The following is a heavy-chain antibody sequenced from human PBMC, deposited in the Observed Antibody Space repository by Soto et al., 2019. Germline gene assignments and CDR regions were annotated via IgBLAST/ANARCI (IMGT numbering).Heavy chain of an antibody. CDR1: GFTFSNAW. CDR3: TTVGTYYDFWSGPSPGMDF. Sequence: GGSLRLSCAASGFTFSNAWMNWVRQAPGKGLEWVGRIKSKTDGGTTDYAAPVKGRFTISRDDSKNTLYLQMKSLKTEDTAVYYCTTVGTYYDFWSGPSPGMDFWGQGITVTLSS. D-gene: IGHD3-3*01. J-gene: IGHJ6*02. CDR2: IKSKTDGGTT. V-gene: IGHV3-15*07.